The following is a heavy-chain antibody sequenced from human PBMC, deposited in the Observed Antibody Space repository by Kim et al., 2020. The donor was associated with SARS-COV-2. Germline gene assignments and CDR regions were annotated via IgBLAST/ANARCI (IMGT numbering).Heavy chain of an antibody. CDR2: IYYSGST. CDR3: ARHHVRGGVSTMTNNWFDP. D-gene: IGHD3-22*01. Sequence: SETLSLTCTVSGGSISSSSYYWGWIRQPPGKGLEWIGSIYYSGSTYYNPSLKSRVTISVDTSKNQFSLKLSSVTAADTAVYYCARHHVRGGVSTMTNNWFDPWGQGTLVTVSS. J-gene: IGHJ5*02. CDR1: GGSISSSSYY. V-gene: IGHV4-39*01.